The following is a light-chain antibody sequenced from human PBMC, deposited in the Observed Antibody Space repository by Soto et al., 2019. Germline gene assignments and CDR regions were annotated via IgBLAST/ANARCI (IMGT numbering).Light chain of an antibody. CDR3: SSYTSSNTLV. V-gene: IGLV2-14*01. J-gene: IGLJ1*01. CDR2: HVS. CDR1: GCDVGDYNS. Sequence: QSALTQPASVSGSPGQSITISCTGTGCDVGDYNSVSWYQQYPGKAPQLMIYHVSSRPSGVSNRFSGSKSGNTASLTISGLQAEDEADYYCSSYTSSNTLVFGTGTKLTVL.